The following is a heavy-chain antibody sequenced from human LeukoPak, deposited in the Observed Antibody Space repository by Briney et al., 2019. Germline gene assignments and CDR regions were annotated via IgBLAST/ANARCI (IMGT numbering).Heavy chain of an antibody. V-gene: IGHV4-4*07. J-gene: IGHJ4*02. CDR3: ARDSSGYYPSSLFDY. CDR2: IYTSGST. D-gene: IGHD3-22*01. CDR1: GGSISSYY. Sequence: SETLSLTCTVSGGSISSYYWSWIRQPAGKGLEWIGRIYTSGSTNYNPSLKSRVTMSVDTSKNQFSLKLSSVTAADTAAYYCARDSSGYYPSSLFDYWGQGTLVTVSS.